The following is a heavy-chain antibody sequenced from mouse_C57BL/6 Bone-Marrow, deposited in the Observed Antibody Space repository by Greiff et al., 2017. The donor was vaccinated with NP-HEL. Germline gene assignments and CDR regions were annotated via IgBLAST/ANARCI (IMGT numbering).Heavy chain of an antibody. CDR3: ARSLWSFDY. D-gene: IGHD1-1*02. V-gene: IGHV1-54*01. CDR2: INPGSGGP. Sequence: VQLQESGAELVRPGTSVKVSCKASGYAFTNYLIEWVKQRPGQGLEWIGVINPGSGGPNYNEKFKGKATLTADKSSSTAYMQLSSLTSEDSAVYCCARSLWSFDYWGQGTTLTVSS. J-gene: IGHJ2*01. CDR1: GYAFTNYL.